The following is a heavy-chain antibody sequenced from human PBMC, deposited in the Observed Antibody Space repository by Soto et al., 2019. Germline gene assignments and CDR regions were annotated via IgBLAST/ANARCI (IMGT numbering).Heavy chain of an antibody. CDR1: GYTLTSYG. D-gene: IGHD3-10*01. CDR2: ISAYNGNT. J-gene: IGHJ3*02. Sequence: ASVKVSCKASGYTLTSYGISWVRQAPGQGLEWMGWISAYNGNTNYAQKLQGRVTMTTDTSTSTAYMELRSLRSDDTAVYYCARSGEVLLWFGESKDAFDIWGQGTMVTVSS. V-gene: IGHV1-18*01. CDR3: ARSGEVLLWFGESKDAFDI.